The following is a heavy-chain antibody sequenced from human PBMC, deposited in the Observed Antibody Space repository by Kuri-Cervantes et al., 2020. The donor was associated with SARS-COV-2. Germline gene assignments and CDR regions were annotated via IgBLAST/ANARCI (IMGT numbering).Heavy chain of an antibody. CDR1: GGSISSGSYY. D-gene: IGHD3-16*01. V-gene: IGHV4-61*09. CDR3: ARDWGASTQYYYYYMDA. J-gene: IGHJ6*03. CDR2: IYTSGST. Sequence: SETLSLTCTVSGGSISSGSYYWSWIRQPAGKGLEWIGHIYTSGSTNYNPSLKSRVTMSLDTSKNQFSLKLRSVTAADTAVYFCARDWGASTQYYYYYMDAWGKGTTVTVSS.